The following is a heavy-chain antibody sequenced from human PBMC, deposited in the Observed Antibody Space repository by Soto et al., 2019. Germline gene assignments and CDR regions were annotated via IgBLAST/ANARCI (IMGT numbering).Heavy chain of an antibody. CDR2: ISSSGSTI. CDR3: AREGAVAGKGHDAFDI. J-gene: IGHJ3*02. CDR1: GFTFSSYE. Sequence: VGSLRLSCAASGFTFSSYEMNWVRQAPGKGLEWVSYISSSGSTIYYADSVKGRFTISRDNAKNSLYLQMNSLRAEDTAVYYCAREGAVAGKGHDAFDIWGQGTMVTVSS. D-gene: IGHD6-19*01. V-gene: IGHV3-48*03.